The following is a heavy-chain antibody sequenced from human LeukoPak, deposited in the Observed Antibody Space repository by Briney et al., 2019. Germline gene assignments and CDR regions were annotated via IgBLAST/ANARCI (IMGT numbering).Heavy chain of an antibody. Sequence: ASVKVSCKASGYTFTGYYMHWVRQAPGQGLEWMGRINPNSGGTNYAQKFQGRVTMTRDTSISTAYMGLSRLRSDDTAVYYCARAEAASRRYFDYWGQGTLVTVSS. D-gene: IGHD6-6*01. CDR2: INPNSGGT. CDR3: ARAEAASRRYFDY. V-gene: IGHV1-2*06. J-gene: IGHJ4*02. CDR1: GYTFTGYY.